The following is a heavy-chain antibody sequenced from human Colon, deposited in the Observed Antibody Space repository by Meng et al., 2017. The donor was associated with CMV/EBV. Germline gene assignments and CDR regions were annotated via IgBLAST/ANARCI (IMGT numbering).Heavy chain of an antibody. V-gene: IGHV3-21*04. CDR1: GFTFSTYY. CDR3: ARARMSLRYQLLYRGPSSLGY. CDR2: ISSSSTYL. J-gene: IGHJ4*02. D-gene: IGHD2-2*02. Sequence: GESLKISCTASGFTFSTYYMNWVRQAPGKGPEWVSCISSSSTYLKYADSVKGRFTISRDNAKNSLDLQMNSLTVEDTAVYFCARARMSLRYQLLYRGPSSLGYWGQGMLVTVSS.